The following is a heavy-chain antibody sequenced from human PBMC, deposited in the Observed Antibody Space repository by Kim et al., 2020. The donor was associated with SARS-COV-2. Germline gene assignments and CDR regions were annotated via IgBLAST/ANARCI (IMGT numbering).Heavy chain of an antibody. CDR1: KFTFSNYW. CDR3: AREGYSGSWYVDY. D-gene: IGHD6-13*01. V-gene: IGHV3-7*01. CDR2: IKQDGSEK. Sequence: GGSLRLSCAASKFTFSNYWMSWVRQAPGKGLEWVANIKQDGSEKYYVDTVKGRFTISRDNAKNSVYLQMSSLRADDTAVYYCAREGYSGSWYVDYWGQGTQVTVSS. J-gene: IGHJ4*02.